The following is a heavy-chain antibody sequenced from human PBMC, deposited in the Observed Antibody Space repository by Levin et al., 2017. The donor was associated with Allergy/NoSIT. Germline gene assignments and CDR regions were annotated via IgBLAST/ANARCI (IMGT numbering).Heavy chain of an antibody. CDR2: INWNGGST. J-gene: IGHJ3*02. D-gene: IGHD2-15*01. CDR3: ARVLCSGGSCYISTAHYAFDI. V-gene: IGHV3-20*01. Sequence: PGGSLRLSCAASGFTFDDYGMSWVRQAPGKGLEWVSGINWNGGSTGYADSVKGRFTISRDNAKNSLYLQMNSLRAEDTALYHCARVLCSGGSCYISTAHYAFDIWGQGTMVTVSS. CDR1: GFTFDDYG.